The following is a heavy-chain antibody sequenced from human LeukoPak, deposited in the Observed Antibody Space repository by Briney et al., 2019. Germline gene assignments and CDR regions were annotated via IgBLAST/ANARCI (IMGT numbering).Heavy chain of an antibody. CDR3: ARGALSGSYFPPYYYYGMDV. Sequence: AGESLKISCKGSGYSFTSYWIGWVRQMPGKGLEWMGIIYPGDSDTRYSPSFQGQVTISADKSISTAYLQWSSLKASDTAMYYCARGALSGSYFPPYYYYGMDVWGQGTTVTVSS. D-gene: IGHD1-26*01. CDR2: IYPGDSDT. V-gene: IGHV5-51*01. J-gene: IGHJ6*02. CDR1: GYSFTSYW.